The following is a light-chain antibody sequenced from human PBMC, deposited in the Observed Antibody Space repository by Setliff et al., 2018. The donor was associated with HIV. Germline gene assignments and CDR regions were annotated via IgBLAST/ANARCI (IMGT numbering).Light chain of an antibody. CDR1: QSISTW. CDR2: KAS. V-gene: IGKV1-5*03. CDR3: LQYNSYWT. J-gene: IGKJ1*01. Sequence: DIQMTQSPPTLSASVGDRVTITCRASQSISTWLAWYQQKPGKAPKLLIFKASSLESGVPSRFSGSGSGTEFTLTISSLQPDDFATYYCLQYNSYWTFGQGTKVDIK.